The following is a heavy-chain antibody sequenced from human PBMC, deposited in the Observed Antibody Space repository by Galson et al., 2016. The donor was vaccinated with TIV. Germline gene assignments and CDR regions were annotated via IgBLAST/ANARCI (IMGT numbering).Heavy chain of an antibody. CDR2: NTGVFGTS. CDR3: ARGPEYTSSDFSF. Sequence: PVTVSCKATGSIFNSFAISWVRQAPGQGLEWMGGNTGVFGTSNYAQKFPARVTITPDQSTSTTYLEVTNLRSEDTAVYYCARGPEYTSSDFSFWGQVTLVTDSA. V-gene: IGHV1-69*13. D-gene: IGHD6-13*01. CDR1: GSIFNSFA. J-gene: IGHJ4*02.